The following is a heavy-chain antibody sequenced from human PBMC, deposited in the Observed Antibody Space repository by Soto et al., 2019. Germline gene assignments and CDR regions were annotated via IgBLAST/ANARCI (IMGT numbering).Heavy chain of an antibody. CDR1: GYTFTGYY. CDR3: ARGRRIAAAANNWFDP. CDR2: INPNSGDT. Sequence: RASVKVSCKASGYTFTGYYIHWVRQAPGQGLEWMGWINPNSGDTNYPQKFQGWVTMTRDTSISTAYMELSRLRSDDTAVYYCARGRRIAAAANNWFDPWGQGTLVTGLL. D-gene: IGHD6-13*01. J-gene: IGHJ5*02. V-gene: IGHV1-2*04.